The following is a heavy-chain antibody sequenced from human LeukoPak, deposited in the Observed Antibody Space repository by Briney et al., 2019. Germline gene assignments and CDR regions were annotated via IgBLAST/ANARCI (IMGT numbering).Heavy chain of an antibody. Sequence: SETLSLTCIVSGGSISSYYWSWIRQPPGKGLEWIGYIYYSGSTNYNPSLKSRVTISVDTSKNQFSLKLSSVTAADTAVYYCAREEQLWSFDYWGQGTLVTVSS. J-gene: IGHJ4*02. CDR1: GGSISSYY. D-gene: IGHD5-18*01. CDR3: AREEQLWSFDY. CDR2: IYYSGST. V-gene: IGHV4-59*01.